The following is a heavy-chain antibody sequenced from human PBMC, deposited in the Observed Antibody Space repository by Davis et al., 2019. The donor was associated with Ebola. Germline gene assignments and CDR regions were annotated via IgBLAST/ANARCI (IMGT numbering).Heavy chain of an antibody. D-gene: IGHD6-19*01. CDR1: GGSISGSTYY. CDR3: ARHGLQWLVQHWFDP. Sequence: MPSETLSLTCTVSGGSISGSTYYWGWIRQPPGKGLEWIASIYYSGSTYYNPSLKSRVTISVDTSKNQFSLKLSSVTAADTAVYYCARHGLQWLVQHWFDPWGQGTLVTVSS. J-gene: IGHJ5*02. V-gene: IGHV4-39*01. CDR2: IYYSGST.